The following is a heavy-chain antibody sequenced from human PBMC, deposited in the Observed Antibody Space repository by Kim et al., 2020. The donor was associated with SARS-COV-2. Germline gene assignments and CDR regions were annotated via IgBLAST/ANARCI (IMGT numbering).Heavy chain of an antibody. CDR1: GFTFSSYA. Sequence: GGSLRLSCAASGFTFSSYAMSWVRQAPGKGLEWVSAISGSGGSTYYADSVKGRFTISRDNSKNTLYLQMNSLRAEDTAVYYCAKAQGITMIVVAPGWFDPWGQGTLGTVSS. CDR3: AKAQGITMIVVAPGWFDP. D-gene: IGHD3-22*01. CDR2: ISGSGGST. V-gene: IGHV3-23*01. J-gene: IGHJ5*02.